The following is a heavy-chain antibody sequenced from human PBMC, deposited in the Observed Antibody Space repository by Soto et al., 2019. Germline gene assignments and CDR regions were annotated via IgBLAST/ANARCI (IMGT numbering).Heavy chain of an antibody. J-gene: IGHJ4*02. V-gene: IGHV4-59*01. CDR3: ARRYGGNFDY. CDR2: IYYSGST. CDR1: GGSFSGYY. Sequence: SETLSLTCTVYGGSFSGYYWTWIRQPPGKGLEWIGYIYYSGSTNYNPSLKSRVTISVDTSKNQFSLKLTSVTAADTAVYYCARRYGGNFDYWGQGTLVTVSS. D-gene: IGHD1-26*01.